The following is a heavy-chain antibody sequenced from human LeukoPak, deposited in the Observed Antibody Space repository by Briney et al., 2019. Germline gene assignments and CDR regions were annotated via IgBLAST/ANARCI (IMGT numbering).Heavy chain of an antibody. CDR3: ARDGYSKKIDY. CDR1: GFTFSSYG. V-gene: IGHV3-33*01. J-gene: IGHJ4*02. CDR2: IWYDGSNK. Sequence: GGSLRLSCAASGFTFSSYGMHWVRQAPGKGLEWVAVIWYDGSNKYYADSVKGRFTISRDNSKNTLYLQMYSLRAEDTAVYYCARDGYSKKIDYWGQGTLVTVSS. D-gene: IGHD6-13*01.